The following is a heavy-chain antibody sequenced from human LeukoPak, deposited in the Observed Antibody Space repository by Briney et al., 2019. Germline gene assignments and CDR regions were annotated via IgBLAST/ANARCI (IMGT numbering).Heavy chain of an antibody. D-gene: IGHD3-3*01. CDR3: ARGAYLEGWEFGY. Sequence: ASVTVSCKASGYTFTGYYMHWVRQAPGQGLEWMGWINPNSGGTNYAQKFQGRVTITRDTSISTAYMELSRLRSDDTAVYYCARGAYLEGWEFGYWGQGTLVTVSS. CDR2: INPNSGGT. V-gene: IGHV1-2*02. CDR1: GYTFTGYY. J-gene: IGHJ4*02.